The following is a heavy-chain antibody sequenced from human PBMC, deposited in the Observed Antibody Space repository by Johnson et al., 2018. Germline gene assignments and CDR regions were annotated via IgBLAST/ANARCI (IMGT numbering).Heavy chain of an antibody. J-gene: IGHJ6*03. CDR2: IYYRGST. Sequence: QVQLREWGPGLVEPSETLSLTCTVSGGSISSYYWSWIRQPPGKGLEGIGYIYYRGSTNDNPSPKSRVTISVDTSKNQFSLKLSSVTAADTAVYYWARGCSGGSCYLYYYYYYMDVWGKGTTVTVSS. D-gene: IGHD2-15*01. V-gene: IGHV4-59*01. CDR1: GGSISSYY. CDR3: ARGCSGGSCYLYYYYYYMDV.